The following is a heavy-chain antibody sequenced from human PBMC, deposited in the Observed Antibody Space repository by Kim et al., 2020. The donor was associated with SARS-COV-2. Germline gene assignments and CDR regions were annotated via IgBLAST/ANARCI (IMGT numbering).Heavy chain of an antibody. CDR1: GGSFSGYY. CDR2: INHSGST. D-gene: IGHD2-15*01. J-gene: IGHJ5*02. V-gene: IGHV4-34*01. CDR3: ARARSRYCSGGSCYRITSWFDP. Sequence: SETLSLTCAVYGGSFSGYYWSWIRQPPGKGLEWIGEINHSGSTNYNPSLKSRVTISVDTSKNQFSLKLSSVTAPDTAVYYCARARSRYCSGGSCYRITSWFDPWGQGTLVTVSS.